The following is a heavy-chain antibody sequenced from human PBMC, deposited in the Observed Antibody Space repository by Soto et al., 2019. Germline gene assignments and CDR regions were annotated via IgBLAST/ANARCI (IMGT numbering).Heavy chain of an antibody. Sequence: PSETLSLTCTVSGESFGGYYWGWIRQPPGGGLQWIAEINHTGGTYYNPSLKSRVTISVDTSRARFSLQLTSVTAADTAVYFCATGFGRIGNFWGQGALVTGSS. CDR2: INHTGGT. D-gene: IGHD3-16*01. V-gene: IGHV4-34*01. J-gene: IGHJ4*02. CDR1: GESFGGYY. CDR3: ATGFGRIGNF.